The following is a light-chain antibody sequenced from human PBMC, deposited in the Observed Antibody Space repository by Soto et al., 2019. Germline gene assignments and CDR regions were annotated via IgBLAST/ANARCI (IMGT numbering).Light chain of an antibody. CDR2: YDS. Sequence: SYELTQPPSVSVAPEKTATITCGGNNIGNKRVHWYRQKPGQAPVLLISYDSDLPSGIPERFSGSNSENKATLTISRVEAGDEADYYCQVWDIMTDNYVFGSGTKLTVL. CDR1: NIGNKR. J-gene: IGLJ1*01. V-gene: IGLV3-21*04. CDR3: QVWDIMTDNYV.